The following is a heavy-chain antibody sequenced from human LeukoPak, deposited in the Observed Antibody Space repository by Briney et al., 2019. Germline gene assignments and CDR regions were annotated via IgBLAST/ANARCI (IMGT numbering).Heavy chain of an antibody. J-gene: IGHJ4*02. CDR3: ARDEVYGEQYYFDY. Sequence: GGSLRLSCAASGFTFSSYAMSWVRQAPGKGLEWVSAISGSGGSTYYADSVKGRFTISRDNSKNTVYLQMNSLRAEDTAVYYCARDEVYGEQYYFDYWGQGTLVTVSS. D-gene: IGHD4/OR15-4a*01. CDR2: ISGSGGST. CDR1: GFTFSSYA. V-gene: IGHV3-23*01.